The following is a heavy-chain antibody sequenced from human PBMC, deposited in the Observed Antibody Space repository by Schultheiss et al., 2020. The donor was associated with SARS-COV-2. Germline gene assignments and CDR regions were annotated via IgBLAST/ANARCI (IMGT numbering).Heavy chain of an antibody. J-gene: IGHJ5*02. V-gene: IGHV4-59*08. Sequence: SETLSLTCTVSGGSISSYNWSWIRQPPGKGLEWIGYIYYSGSTNYNPSLKSRVTISVDTSKNQFSLKLSSVTAADTAVYYCARQMIVAAAGGWFDPWGQGTLVTVSS. CDR3: ARQMIVAAAGGWFDP. D-gene: IGHD6-13*01. CDR2: IYYSGST. CDR1: GGSISSYN.